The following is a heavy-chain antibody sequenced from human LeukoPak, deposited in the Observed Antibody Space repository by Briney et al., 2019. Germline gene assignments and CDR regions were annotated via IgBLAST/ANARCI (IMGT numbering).Heavy chain of an antibody. CDR3: ARAVLDIAAAGTENWFDP. CDR1: GGSFSGYY. CDR2: INHSGST. Sequence: PSETLSLTCAVYGGSFSGYYWSWIRQPPGKGLEWIGEINHSGSTNYNPSLKSRVTMSVDTSKNQFSLKLNSVTAADTAVYYCARAVLDIAAAGTENWFDPWGQGTLVTVSS. J-gene: IGHJ5*02. D-gene: IGHD6-13*01. V-gene: IGHV4-34*01.